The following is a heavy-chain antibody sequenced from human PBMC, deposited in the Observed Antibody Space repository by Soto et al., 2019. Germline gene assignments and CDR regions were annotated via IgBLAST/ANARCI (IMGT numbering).Heavy chain of an antibody. J-gene: IGHJ6*03. CDR3: AKDKGIVVVPAARRRYYYYMDV. V-gene: IGHV3-23*01. CDR1: GFTFSSYA. D-gene: IGHD2-2*01. CDR2: ISGSGGST. Sequence: EVQLLESGGGLVQPGGSLRLSCAASGFTFSSYAMSWVRQAPGKGLEWVSAISGSGGSTYYADSVKGRFTISRDNSKNTLYLQMNSLRAEDTAVYYCAKDKGIVVVPAARRRYYYYMDVWGKGTTVTVSS.